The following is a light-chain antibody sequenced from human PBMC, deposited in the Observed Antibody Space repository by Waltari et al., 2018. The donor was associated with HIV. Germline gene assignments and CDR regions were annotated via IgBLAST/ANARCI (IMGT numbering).Light chain of an antibody. Sequence: QSVLTQPPSVSAAPGQKVTISCSGSSSNPGNYYVSWSQQLPGKAPKLLIFDNNNRPSGIPDRFSASKSGTSATLAITGLLTGDEADYYCGTWDFSLSVVLFGGGTKLTVL. CDR1: SSNPGNYY. J-gene: IGLJ2*01. CDR3: GTWDFSLSVVL. CDR2: DNN. V-gene: IGLV1-51*01.